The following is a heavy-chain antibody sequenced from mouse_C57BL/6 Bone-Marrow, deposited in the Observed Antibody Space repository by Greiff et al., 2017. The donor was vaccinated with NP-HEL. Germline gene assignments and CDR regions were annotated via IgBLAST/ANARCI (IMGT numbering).Heavy chain of an antibody. CDR3: ARDKGLWFAY. J-gene: IGHJ3*01. V-gene: IGHV3-6*01. Sequence: EVQLQESGPGLVKPSQSLSLTCSVTGYSITSGYYWNWIRQFPGNKLEWMGYISYDGSNNYNPSLKNRISITRDTSKNQFFLKLNSVTTEDTATYYCARDKGLWFAYWGQGTLVTVSA. D-gene: IGHD1-3*01. CDR2: ISYDGSN. CDR1: GYSITSGYY.